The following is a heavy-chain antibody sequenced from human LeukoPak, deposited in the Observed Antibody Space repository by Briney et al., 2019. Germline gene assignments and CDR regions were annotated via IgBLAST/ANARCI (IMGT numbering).Heavy chain of an antibody. CDR3: TRDSGTYNWFDP. CDR2: IDKKDKGYATAT. CDR1: GFTFSGSA. Sequence: GGSLRLSCAASGFTFSGSAIHWVRHSSGKGLEWVGQIDKKDKGYATATAYAASVKGRFTISRDDSINTAYLQMESLKTEDTALYYCTRDSGTYNWFDPWGQGTLVTVSS. V-gene: IGHV3-73*01. D-gene: IGHD1-26*01. J-gene: IGHJ5*02.